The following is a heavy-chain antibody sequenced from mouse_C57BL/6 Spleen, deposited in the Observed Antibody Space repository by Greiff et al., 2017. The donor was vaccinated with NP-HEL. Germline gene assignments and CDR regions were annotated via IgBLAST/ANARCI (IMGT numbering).Heavy chain of an antibody. CDR1: GYTFTSYW. D-gene: IGHD4-1*01. J-gene: IGHJ2*01. Sequence: QVQLQQPGAELVKPGASVKLSCKASGYTFTSYWMQWVKQRPGQGLEWIGEIDPSDSYTNYNQKFKGKATLTVDTSSSTAYMQLSSLTSEDSAVYYCASSPLGRDYWGQGTTLTVSS. V-gene: IGHV1-50*01. CDR3: ASSPLGRDY. CDR2: IDPSDSYT.